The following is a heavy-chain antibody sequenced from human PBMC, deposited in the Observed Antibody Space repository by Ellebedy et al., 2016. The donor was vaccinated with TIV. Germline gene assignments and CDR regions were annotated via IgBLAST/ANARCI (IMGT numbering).Heavy chain of an antibody. CDR3: ARYNSGWKIFDY. Sequence: MPSETLSLACAISGDTVSSDSATWSWIRQSPSRGLEWLGRTYYRSKWYYEYAVSVYSRITINPDTSKNQFSLQLDSVTPEDTAVYYCARYNSGWKIFDYWGQGTLVTVSS. J-gene: IGHJ4*02. D-gene: IGHD6-19*01. CDR2: TYYRSKWYY. CDR1: GDTVSSDSAT. V-gene: IGHV6-1*01.